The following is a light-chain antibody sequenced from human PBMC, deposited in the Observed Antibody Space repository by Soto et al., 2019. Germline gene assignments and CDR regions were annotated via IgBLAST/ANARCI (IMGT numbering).Light chain of an antibody. CDR3: QQYNTYSPWA. Sequence: DIQMTQSPSTLSASVGDRVTITCRASQSISSWLGWYQQKPGKAPKLLIYKASTLQSGVPSRFTGSGSGTEFTLTISSLQPDDFATYYCQQYNTYSPWAVGQGTKVDIK. J-gene: IGKJ1*01. CDR1: QSISSW. V-gene: IGKV1-5*03. CDR2: KAS.